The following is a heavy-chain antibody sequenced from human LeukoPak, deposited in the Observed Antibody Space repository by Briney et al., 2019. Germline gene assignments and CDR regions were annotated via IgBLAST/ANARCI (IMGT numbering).Heavy chain of an antibody. J-gene: IGHJ4*02. CDR2: ISSSSSYI. CDR1: GFTFSSYA. Sequence: PGGSLRLSCAASGFTFSSYAMSWVRQAPGKGLEWVSSISSSSSYIYYADSVKGRFTISRDNAKNSLYLQMNSLRAEDTGVYYCARRVAVADNYFDYWGQGTLVTVSS. CDR3: ARRVAVADNYFDY. V-gene: IGHV3-21*01. D-gene: IGHD6-19*01.